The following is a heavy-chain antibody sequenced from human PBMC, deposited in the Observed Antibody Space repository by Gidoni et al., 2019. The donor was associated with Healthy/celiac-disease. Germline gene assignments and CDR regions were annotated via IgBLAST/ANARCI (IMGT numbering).Heavy chain of an antibody. CDR3: AKYYDVWSGYPTYNWFDP. CDR1: GFTFGSYA. V-gene: IGHV3-23*04. D-gene: IGHD3-3*01. J-gene: IGHJ5*02. CDR2: NSGSGDST. Sequence: VQLVESGGGLVQPGGSLRLSCAALGFTFGSYALSWGRQAPGKGLGCVSANSGSGDSTHYPDSEKGRFTISRDNSKNTLYLKMNSLRAEDTAVYYYAKYYDVWSGYPTYNWFDPWGQGTLVSVSS.